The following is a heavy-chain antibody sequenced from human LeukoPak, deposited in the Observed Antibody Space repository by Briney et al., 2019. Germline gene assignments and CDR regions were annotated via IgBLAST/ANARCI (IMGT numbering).Heavy chain of an antibody. J-gene: IGHJ4*02. CDR2: IYHSGST. D-gene: IGHD6-13*01. Sequence: SETLSLTCAVSGYSISSGYYRGWIRQPPGKGLEWIGSIYHSGSTYYNPSLKSRVTISVDTFKNQFSLKLSSVTAADTAVYYCARVIIAAAGIPFDYWGQGTLVTVSS. CDR1: GYSISSGYY. CDR3: ARVIIAAAGIPFDY. V-gene: IGHV4-38-2*01.